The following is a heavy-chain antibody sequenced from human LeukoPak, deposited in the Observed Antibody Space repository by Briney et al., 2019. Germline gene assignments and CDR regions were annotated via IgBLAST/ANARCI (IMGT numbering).Heavy chain of an antibody. CDR3: TRMTTGPDY. CDR2: INHSGYT. V-gene: IGHV4-34*01. CDR1: GVSFKDYY. Sequence: SETLSLTCAVSGVSFKDYYWSWVRQTPGKGLEWIGEINHSGYTNDSPSLKSRVTLSIDTSRKQFSLNLRSVTVADTGIYYYTRMTTGPDYWGQGTLVTVSS. J-gene: IGHJ4*02. D-gene: IGHD4-17*01.